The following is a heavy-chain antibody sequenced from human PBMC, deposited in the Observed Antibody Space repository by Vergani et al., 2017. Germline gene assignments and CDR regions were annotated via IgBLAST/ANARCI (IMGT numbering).Heavy chain of an antibody. CDR1: GFTFDDYA. D-gene: IGHD3-22*01. Sequence: VQLVESGGGLVQPGRSLRLSCAASGFTFDDYAMHWVRQAPGKGLEWVSGISWNSGSIGYADSVKGRFTISRDNAKNSLYLQMNSLRAEDTALYYCAKAPYYYDSSGSPYLDYWGQGTLVTVSS. CDR2: ISWNSGSI. J-gene: IGHJ4*02. V-gene: IGHV3-9*01. CDR3: AKAPYYYDSSGSPYLDY.